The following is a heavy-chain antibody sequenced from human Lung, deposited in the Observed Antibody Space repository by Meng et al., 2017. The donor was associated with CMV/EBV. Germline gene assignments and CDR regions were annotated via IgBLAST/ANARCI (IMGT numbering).Heavy chain of an antibody. J-gene: IGHJ6*02. CDR1: GGTFSSYA. CDR3: ARERADYYDSRGYYYVPYYYYYGMDV. Sequence: SVKVSCKASGGTFSSYAISWVRQAPGQGLEWMGGIIPILGIANYAQKFQGRVTITADKSTSTAYMELSSLRSEDTAVYYCARERADYYDSRGYYYVPYYYYYGMDVWGQGTTVTVSS. CDR2: IIPILGIA. D-gene: IGHD3-22*01. V-gene: IGHV1-69*10.